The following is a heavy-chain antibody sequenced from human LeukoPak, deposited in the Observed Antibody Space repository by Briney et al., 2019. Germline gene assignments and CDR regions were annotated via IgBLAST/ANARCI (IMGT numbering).Heavy chain of an antibody. CDR2: FTGRGGST. J-gene: IGHJ3*02. D-gene: IGHD2-2*01. Sequence: GTLCLSCAASGFTISSYAMSWVRQPPGKGLEWVSEFTGRGGSTYYAASVKGRFTISRDNSKNTLYLQMHRLRAEDTAISCCGKDHSGIICYGLCEHAFDIWGQGTMVTVSS. CDR3: GKDHSGIICYGLCEHAFDI. V-gene: IGHV3-23*01. CDR1: GFTISSYA.